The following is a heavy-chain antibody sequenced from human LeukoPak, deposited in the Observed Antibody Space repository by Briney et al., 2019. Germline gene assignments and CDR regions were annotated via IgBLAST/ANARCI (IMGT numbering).Heavy chain of an antibody. V-gene: IGHV1-46*01. CDR1: GYTFTNYY. J-gene: IGHJ4*02. CDR3: ARSTMIVVVITTD. CDR2: INPSGGST. Sequence: ASVKVSCKASGYTFTNYYMHWVRQAPGQGLEWMGIINPSGGSTNYAQKFQGRVTMTRDTSISTAYMELSRLRSDDTAVYYCARSTMIVVVITTDWGQGTLVTVSS. D-gene: IGHD3-22*01.